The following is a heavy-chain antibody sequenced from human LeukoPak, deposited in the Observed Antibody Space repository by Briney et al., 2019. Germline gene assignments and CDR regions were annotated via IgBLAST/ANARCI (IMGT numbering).Heavy chain of an antibody. CDR1: GASISRHY. J-gene: IGHJ4*02. CDR2: INHSGST. V-gene: IGHV4-34*01. D-gene: IGHD6-13*01. Sequence: PSETLSLTCTVSGASISRHYWSWIRQPPGKALEWVGEINHSGSTNYNPSLKSRVTVSVDSSKNQFSLKLNSVTAADTAVYYCARGLGSWYNYWGQGTLVTVSS. CDR3: ARGLGSWYNY.